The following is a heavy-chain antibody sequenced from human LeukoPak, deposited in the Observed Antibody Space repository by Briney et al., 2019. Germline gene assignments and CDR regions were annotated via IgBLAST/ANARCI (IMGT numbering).Heavy chain of an antibody. J-gene: IGHJ4*02. CDR3: AKGRGTAVTSAANY. CDR2: FSGTGDFT. CDR1: GFTFSSYA. V-gene: IGHV3-23*01. Sequence: GGSLRLSCAASGFTFSSYAMSWVRQAPGKGLEWVSSFSGTGDFTYYADSVKGRFTISRDNSKNTLYLQMNSLRAEDTAVYYCAKGRGTAVTSAANYWGQGTLVTVSS. D-gene: IGHD4-17*01.